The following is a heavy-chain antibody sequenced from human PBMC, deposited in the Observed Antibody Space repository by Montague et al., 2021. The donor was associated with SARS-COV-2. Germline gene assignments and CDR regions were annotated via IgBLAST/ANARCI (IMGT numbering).Heavy chain of an antibody. CDR1: GGSFSGYY. D-gene: IGHD1-14*01. J-gene: IGHJ6*02. CDR2: ISHSGST. Sequence: SETLSLTCAVYGGSFSGYYWSWIRQPPGKGLEWIGEISHSGSTNYNPSLKSRVTISIDTSKNQFSLKLRSVTAADTAVYYCARFPSRLFITTSLYGIDVWGQGTMVTVSS. V-gene: IGHV4-34*01. CDR3: ARFPSRLFITTSLYGIDV.